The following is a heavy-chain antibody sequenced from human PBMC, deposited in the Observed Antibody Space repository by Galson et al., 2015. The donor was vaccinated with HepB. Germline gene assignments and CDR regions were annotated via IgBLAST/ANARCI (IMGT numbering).Heavy chain of an antibody. Sequence: SLRLSCAASGFTFSSYGMHWVRQAPGKGLEWVAVISNDGSNKYYGDSVKGRFTISRDNSKNTLYLQMNSLRAEDTAVHYCASTIFGVVTNPFDYWGQGTLVTVSS. CDR3: ASTIFGVVTNPFDY. CDR2: ISNDGSNK. CDR1: GFTFSSYG. D-gene: IGHD3-3*01. J-gene: IGHJ4*02. V-gene: IGHV3-30*03.